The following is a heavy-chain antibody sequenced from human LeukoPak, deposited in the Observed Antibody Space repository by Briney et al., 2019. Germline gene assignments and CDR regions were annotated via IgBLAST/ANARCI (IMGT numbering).Heavy chain of an antibody. CDR1: RGTFSKYA. V-gene: IGHV1-69*04. D-gene: IGHD3-22*01. Sequence: GASVKVSCKASRGTFSKYAISWARQAPGQGLEWMGRIIPILNITHYAQKFQGRVTIAADKSTSTAYMELSSLRSEDTAVYYCARDDDRAREIDYWGQGTLVTVSP. CDR3: ARDDDRAREIDY. J-gene: IGHJ4*02. CDR2: IIPILNIT.